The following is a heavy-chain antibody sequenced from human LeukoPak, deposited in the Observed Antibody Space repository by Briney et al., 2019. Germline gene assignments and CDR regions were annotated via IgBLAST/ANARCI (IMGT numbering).Heavy chain of an antibody. CDR1: GYTFTSYG. D-gene: IGHD1-26*01. V-gene: IGHV1-46*03. J-gene: IGHJ4*02. CDR2: INPSGGST. Sequence: ASVKVSCKASGYTFTSYGISWVRQAPGQGLEWMGIINPSGGSTSYAQKFQGRVTMTRDMSTSTVYMELSSLRSEDTAVYYCALSPIVGATTDYFDYWGQGTLVTVSS. CDR3: ALSPIVGATTDYFDY.